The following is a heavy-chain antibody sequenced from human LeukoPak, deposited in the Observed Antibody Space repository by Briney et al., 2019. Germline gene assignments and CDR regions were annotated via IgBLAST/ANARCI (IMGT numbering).Heavy chain of an antibody. J-gene: IGHJ5*02. Sequence: SETLSLTCTVSGGSFSTYYWSWIRQPPGKGLEYIGHIYYSGSTYYNPSLKSRVTISVDTSKNQFSLKLSSVTAADTAVYYCARVGLYCSGGSCSENWFDPWGQGTLVTVSS. CDR3: ARVGLYCSGGSCSENWFDP. V-gene: IGHV4-59*08. CDR1: GGSFSTYY. CDR2: IYYSGST. D-gene: IGHD2-15*01.